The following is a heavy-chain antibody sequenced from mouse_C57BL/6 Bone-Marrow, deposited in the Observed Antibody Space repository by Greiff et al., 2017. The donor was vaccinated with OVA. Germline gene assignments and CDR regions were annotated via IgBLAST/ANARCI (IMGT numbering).Heavy chain of an antibody. D-gene: IGHD2-1*01. V-gene: IGHV1-75*01. CDR1: GYTFTDYY. CDR3: ARSGTHYYGNCTFAY. CDR2: IFPGSGSP. J-gene: IGHJ3*01. Sequence: VQLQQSGPELVKPGASVKISCKASGYTFTDYYINWVKQRPGQGLEWIGWIFPGSGSPYYNEKFKGKATLTVDKSSSTAYMLLSSLTSEDTAVYFCARSGTHYYGNCTFAYWGPGTLVTVSA.